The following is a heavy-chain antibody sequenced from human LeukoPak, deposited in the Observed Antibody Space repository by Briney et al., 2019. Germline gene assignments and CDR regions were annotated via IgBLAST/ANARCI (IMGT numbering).Heavy chain of an antibody. V-gene: IGHV3-23*01. CDR3: ASSEQDITGYSSGWPLDY. CDR2: ISGSGGST. Sequence: GGSLRLSCAASGFTFSSYAMSWVRQAPGKGLEWVSAISGSGGSTYYADSVKGRFTISRDNAKNSLYLQMNSLRAEDTAVYYCASSEQDITGYSSGWPLDYWGQGTLVTVSS. D-gene: IGHD6-19*01. J-gene: IGHJ4*02. CDR1: GFTFSSYA.